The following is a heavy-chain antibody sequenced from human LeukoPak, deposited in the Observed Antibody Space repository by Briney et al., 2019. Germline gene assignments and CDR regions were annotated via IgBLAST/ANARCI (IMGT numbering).Heavy chain of an antibody. CDR3: ARVDGRYYYFYGMDV. J-gene: IGHJ6*02. Sequence: GGSLRLSCAASGLTVSSNYMSWVRQAPGKGPEWVANIKQDGSEKDYVDSVKGRFTISRDNAKNSLYLQMNSLRAEDTAVYYCARVDGRYYYFYGMDVWGQGTTVTVSS. CDR1: GLTVSSNY. D-gene: IGHD1-26*01. V-gene: IGHV3-7*01. CDR2: IKQDGSEK.